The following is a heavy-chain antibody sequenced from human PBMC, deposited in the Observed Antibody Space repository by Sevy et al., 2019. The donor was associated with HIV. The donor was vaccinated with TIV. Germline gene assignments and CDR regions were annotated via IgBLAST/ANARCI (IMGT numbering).Heavy chain of an antibody. CDR1: GFNFRIYA. CDR3: ATGRQGATYGY. Sequence: GGSLRLSCAASGFNFRIYAMHRVRQAPGKGLEWVAVISYDGSDKFYAESVKGRFTISRDNSKNMVFLQLNSLRGDDTAVYYCATGRQGATYGYWGQGTPVTVSS. CDR2: ISYDGSDK. D-gene: IGHD1-26*01. V-gene: IGHV3-30*03. J-gene: IGHJ4*02.